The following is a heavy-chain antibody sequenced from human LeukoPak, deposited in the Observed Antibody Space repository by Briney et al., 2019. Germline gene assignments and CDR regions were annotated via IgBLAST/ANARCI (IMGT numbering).Heavy chain of an antibody. CDR1: GFTFSSYV. V-gene: IGHV3-23*01. Sequence: GRSLRLSCAASGFTFSSYVMSWVRQAPGKGLEWVSAISGSGGSTYYADSVKGRFTISRDNSKNTLYLQMNSLRAEDTAVYYCAKEMYSGSYYDYFDYWGQGTLVTVSS. CDR3: AKEMYSGSYYDYFDY. D-gene: IGHD1-26*01. J-gene: IGHJ4*02. CDR2: ISGSGGST.